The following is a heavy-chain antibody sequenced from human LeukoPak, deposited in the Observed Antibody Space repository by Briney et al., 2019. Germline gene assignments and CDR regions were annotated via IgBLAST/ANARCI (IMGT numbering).Heavy chain of an antibody. J-gene: IGHJ4*02. V-gene: IGHV3-30*03. Sequence: GGSLRLSCAASGFTFSIYGMHWVRQAPGKGLEWVAVISSDGRGEDYADSVRGRFTISRDNSRDTLYLQMSSLRPEDAAVYYCRAATKNRGYYFDYWGQGTLVTVSS. CDR3: RAATKNRGYYFDY. D-gene: IGHD1-14*01. CDR2: ISSDGRGE. CDR1: GFTFSIYG.